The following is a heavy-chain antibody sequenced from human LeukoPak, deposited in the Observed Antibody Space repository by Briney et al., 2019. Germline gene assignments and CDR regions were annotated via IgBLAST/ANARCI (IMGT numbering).Heavy chain of an antibody. CDR3: AKDNPRVVGDTATFDP. V-gene: IGHV1-18*01. J-gene: IGHJ5*02. CDR1: GYTFSSYA. Sequence: ASVKVSCKASGYTFSSYAISWVRQAPGQGLEWMGWMSTSNGNTNYAQKLLDRVTMTTDTSTSTAYMELRSLRSDDTAVYYCAKDNPRVVGDTATFDPWGQGTLVTVSS. CDR2: MSTSNGNT. D-gene: IGHD1-26*01.